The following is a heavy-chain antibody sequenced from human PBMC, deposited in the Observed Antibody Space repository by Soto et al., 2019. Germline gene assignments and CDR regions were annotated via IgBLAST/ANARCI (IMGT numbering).Heavy chain of an antibody. D-gene: IGHD1-26*01. Sequence: PSETLSLTCTVSGGSISSSSYYWGWIRQPPGKGLEWIGSIYYSGSTYYNPSLKSRVTISVDTSKNQFSLKLSSVTAADTAVYYCARLMVSEWELLFPFDYWGQGTLVTVSS. V-gene: IGHV4-39*01. CDR1: GGSISSSSYY. CDR2: IYYSGST. J-gene: IGHJ4*02. CDR3: ARLMVSEWELLFPFDY.